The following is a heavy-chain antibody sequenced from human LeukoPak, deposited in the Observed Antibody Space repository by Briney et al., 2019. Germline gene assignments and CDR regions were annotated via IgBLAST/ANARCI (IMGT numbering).Heavy chain of an antibody. D-gene: IGHD6-19*01. CDR1: GFPFSSYA. V-gene: IGHV3-23*01. CDR3: AKDLSQWLPFFDY. CDR2: ISGSGGST. Sequence: GYLRLSCAASGFPFSSYAMSWVRQAPGKGLEWVSAISGSGGSTYYADSVKGRFTISRDNSKNTLYLQMNSLRAEDTAVYYCAKDLSQWLPFFDYWGQGTLVTVSS. J-gene: IGHJ4*02.